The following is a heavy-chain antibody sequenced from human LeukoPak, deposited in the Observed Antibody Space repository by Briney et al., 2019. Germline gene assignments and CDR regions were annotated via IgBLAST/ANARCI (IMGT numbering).Heavy chain of an antibody. J-gene: IGHJ4*02. CDR2: ISAYNGNT. Sequence: ASVKVSCTASGYSFTSYGISWVRQAPGQGLESMGWISAYNGNTNYAQKLQGRVTMTTDTSTSTAYMELRSLRSDDTAVYYCAWGGSGWSPLDYWGQGTLVTISS. CDR3: AWGGSGWSPLDY. V-gene: IGHV1-18*01. D-gene: IGHD6-19*01. CDR1: GYSFTSYG.